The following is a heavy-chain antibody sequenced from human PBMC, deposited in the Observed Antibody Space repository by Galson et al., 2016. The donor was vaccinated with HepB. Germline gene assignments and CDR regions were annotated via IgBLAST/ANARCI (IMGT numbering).Heavy chain of an antibody. V-gene: IGHV3-23*01. Sequence: LRLSCAASGFSVSGHAMSWVRQGPGKGLDWVSGISGSGGITYYGDSVKGRFTISRDDSKNTLFLQMNSLRAEDTSVYYCAKVRSYINGFYYFDNWGRGTLVTVSS. CDR1: GFSVSGHA. CDR2: ISGSGGIT. D-gene: IGHD6-19*01. J-gene: IGHJ4*02. CDR3: AKVRSYINGFYYFDN.